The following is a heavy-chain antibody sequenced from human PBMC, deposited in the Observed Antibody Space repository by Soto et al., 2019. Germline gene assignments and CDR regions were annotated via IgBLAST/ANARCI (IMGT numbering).Heavy chain of an antibody. Sequence: QVQLVQSGAEVKKPGASVKVSCKPSGYTFARYALIWVRQAPGQRLEWMGWINAGNGETKYSQSFQGRVTITRDTSATIDYMELSSLRTEGTAVYYCARDGYTSGWRTIDSWGQGPLVTVSS. J-gene: IGHJ4*02. V-gene: IGHV1-3*01. CDR1: GYTFARYA. CDR3: ARDGYTSGWRTIDS. CDR2: INAGNGET. D-gene: IGHD6-19*01.